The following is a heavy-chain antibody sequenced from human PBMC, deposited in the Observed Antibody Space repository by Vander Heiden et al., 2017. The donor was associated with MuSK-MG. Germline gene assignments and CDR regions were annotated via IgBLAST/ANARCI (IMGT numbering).Heavy chain of an antibody. D-gene: IGHD3-10*01. V-gene: IGHV3-30*04. CDR1: GFTFSSYA. Sequence: QVQLVEPGGGVVRPGRSLRLSCAASGFTFSSYAMHWVRQAPGKGLAWVAVISDDGSKQFYADSVKGRFTVSRDNSKDTLYVQMNSLRVEDTAVYYCARDMVRGVIISVPDSWGQGTLVTVSS. CDR2: ISDDGSKQ. CDR3: ARDMVRGVIISVPDS. J-gene: IGHJ4*02.